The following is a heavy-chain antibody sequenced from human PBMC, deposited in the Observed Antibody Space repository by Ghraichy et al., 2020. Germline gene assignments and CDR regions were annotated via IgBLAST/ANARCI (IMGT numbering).Heavy chain of an antibody. CDR2: ISGSGGTT. V-gene: IGHV3-23*01. Sequence: GGSLRLSCAASGFTFSTYAMSWVRQPPGKGLEWVSRISGSGGTTFYADSVKGRFTISRDNSENTLYLQMNSLRAEDTAVYYCAKRILGTPPYVSCWGQGTLFVVSS. J-gene: IGHJ4*02. CDR1: GFTFSTYA. CDR3: AKRILGTPPYVSC. D-gene: IGHD4-23*01.